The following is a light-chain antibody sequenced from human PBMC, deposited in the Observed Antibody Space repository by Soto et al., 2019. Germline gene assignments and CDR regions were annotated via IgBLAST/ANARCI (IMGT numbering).Light chain of an antibody. Sequence: QSALTQPASVSGSPGQSITISCTGTSSGVGGYNYVSWYQQHPGKAPKLMIYEVSNRPSGVSNRFSGSKSGNTASLTISGLQAEDEAAYYCSSYTSSSSYGFGTGTKLTVL. J-gene: IGLJ1*01. CDR3: SSYTSSSSYG. V-gene: IGLV2-14*01. CDR1: SSGVGGYNY. CDR2: EVS.